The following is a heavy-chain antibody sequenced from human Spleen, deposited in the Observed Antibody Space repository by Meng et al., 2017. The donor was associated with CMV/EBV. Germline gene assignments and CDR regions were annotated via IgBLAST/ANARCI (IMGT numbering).Heavy chain of an antibody. CDR3: ARGYGYFDY. CDR2: ISDDESYK. J-gene: IGHJ4*02. Sequence: GGSLRLSCKASGFTFSNYAMHWVRQAPGKGLEWVALISDDESYKYYADSVKGRFTISRDDSKNTLYLQMNSLRGEDTAVYYCARGYGYFDYWGQGTLVTVSS. D-gene: IGHD3-10*01. CDR1: GFTFSNYA. V-gene: IGHV3-33*01.